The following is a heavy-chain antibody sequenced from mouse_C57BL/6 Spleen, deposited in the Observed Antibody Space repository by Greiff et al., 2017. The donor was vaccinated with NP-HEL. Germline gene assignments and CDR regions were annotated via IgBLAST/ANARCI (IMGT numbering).Heavy chain of an antibody. CDR1: GYAFSSSW. Sequence: VQLQESGPELVKPGASVKISCKASGYAFSSSWMNWVKQRPGKGLEWIGRIYPGDGDTNYNGKFKGKATLTADKSSSTAYMQLSSLTSEDSAVYFCANYYDAMDYWGQGTSVTVSS. CDR3: ANYYDAMDY. V-gene: IGHV1-82*01. CDR2: IYPGDGDT. J-gene: IGHJ4*01. D-gene: IGHD1-1*01.